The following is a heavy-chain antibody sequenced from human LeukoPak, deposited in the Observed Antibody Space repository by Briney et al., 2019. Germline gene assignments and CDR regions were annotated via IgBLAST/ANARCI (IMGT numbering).Heavy chain of an antibody. J-gene: IGHJ4*02. CDR3: ARDLRWELLGGTGFDY. CDR2: INPNSGGT. Sequence: VTVSCKASGYTFTGYYMHWVRQAPGQGLEWMGWINPNSGGTNYAQKFQGRVTMTRDTSISTAYMELSRLRSDDTAVYYSARDLRWELLGGTGFDYWGQGTLVTVSA. V-gene: IGHV1-2*02. CDR1: GYTFTGYY. D-gene: IGHD1-26*01.